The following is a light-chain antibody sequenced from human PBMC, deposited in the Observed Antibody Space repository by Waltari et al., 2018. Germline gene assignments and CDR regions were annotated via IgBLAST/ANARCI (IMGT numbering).Light chain of an antibody. CDR2: GAS. V-gene: IGKV3-20*01. CDR3: QQYGTSPFT. CDR1: QSVRNSY. Sequence: EIVLTQSPGTLSLSPGERATLSCRASQSVRNSYLAWYQQKPGQAPRLLLYGASSRATDIPDRFSGSGSGTDFTLTISRLGPEDFALYYCQQYGTSPFTFGPGTKVDIK. J-gene: IGKJ3*01.